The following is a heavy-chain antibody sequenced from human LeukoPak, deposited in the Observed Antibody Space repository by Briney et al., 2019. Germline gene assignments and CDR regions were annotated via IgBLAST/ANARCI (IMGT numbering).Heavy chain of an antibody. Sequence: SETLSLTCAVYGGSFSGYYWSWIRQPPGKGLEWIGEINHSGSTNYNPSLKSRVTISVDTSKNQVSLKLSSVTAADTAVYYCARAQWLVNYFDYWGQGTLVTVSS. CDR2: INHSGST. D-gene: IGHD6-19*01. J-gene: IGHJ4*02. CDR1: GGSFSGYY. V-gene: IGHV4-34*01. CDR3: ARAQWLVNYFDY.